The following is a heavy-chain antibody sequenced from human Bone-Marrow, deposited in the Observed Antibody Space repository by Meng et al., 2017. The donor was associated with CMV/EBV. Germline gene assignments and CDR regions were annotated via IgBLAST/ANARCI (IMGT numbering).Heavy chain of an antibody. J-gene: IGHJ5*02. Sequence: ASVKVSCKASEYTFIDHHMHWVRQAPGQGLEWMGWINPNSGGTKYAQKFQGRVTLTRDTSISTAYMDLSRLRSDDTAVFYCARDADTMVRGVIGFDPWGQGTLVTVSS. CDR2: INPNSGGT. V-gene: IGHV1-2*02. D-gene: IGHD3-10*01. CDR3: ARDADTMVRGVIGFDP. CDR1: EYTFIDHH.